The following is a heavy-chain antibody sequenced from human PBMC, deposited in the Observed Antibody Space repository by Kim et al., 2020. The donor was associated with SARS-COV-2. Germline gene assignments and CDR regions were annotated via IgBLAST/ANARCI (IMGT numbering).Heavy chain of an antibody. Sequence: ASVKVSCKASGYSFSSYAMNWVRQAPGQGLEWMGWINTNTVNPPYAQGFTGRFVFSLDTSVSTAYLQISSLKAEDTAVYYCARWQLGPPGYWGQGTLVTVSS. D-gene: IGHD1-26*01. J-gene: IGHJ4*02. CDR3: ARWQLGPPGY. CDR2: INTNTVNP. V-gene: IGHV7-4-1*02. CDR1: GYSFSSYA.